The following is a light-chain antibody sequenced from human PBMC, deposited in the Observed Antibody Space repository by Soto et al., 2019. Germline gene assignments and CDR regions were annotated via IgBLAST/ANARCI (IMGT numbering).Light chain of an antibody. J-gene: IGLJ1*01. CDR3: SCYEGSNSSYL. V-gene: IGLV2-8*01. Sequence: QSALTQPPSASGSPGQSVAISCTGTSSDVGGYNFVSWYQQHPGKAPKLIIYEVTKRPSGVPDRFSGSKSGNTASLTVSGLQDDDEAAYYCSCYEGSNSSYLFGTGTKVTVL. CDR1: SSDVGGYNF. CDR2: EVT.